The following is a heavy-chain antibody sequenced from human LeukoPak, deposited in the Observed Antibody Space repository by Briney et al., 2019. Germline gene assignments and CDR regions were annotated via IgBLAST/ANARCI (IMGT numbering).Heavy chain of an antibody. CDR3: ARVFRGQHYYFDS. CDR2: ISCSSSSM. CDR1: GFTSSSYR. J-gene: IGHJ4*02. V-gene: IGHV3-21*01. Sequence: GGSLRLSCAASGFTSSSYRMNWVRQAPGRGLEWGSSISCSSSSMYYADSVKDRFTISRDNAKNSLYLQMNSLRAEDTAVYYCARVFRGQHYYFDSWGQGTLVTVSS. D-gene: IGHD2-2*01.